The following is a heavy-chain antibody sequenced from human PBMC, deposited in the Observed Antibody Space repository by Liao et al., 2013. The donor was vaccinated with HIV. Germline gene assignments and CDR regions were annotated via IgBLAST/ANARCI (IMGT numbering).Heavy chain of an antibody. CDR3: ARDGAEYFQD. D-gene: IGHD5-24*01. J-gene: IGHJ1*01. V-gene: IGHV4-34*01. CDR1: GGSFSDYF. CDR2: INHSGST. Sequence: QVQLQQWGAGPLKPSETLSLTCAVYGGSFSDYFWSWIRQPPGKGLEWIGEINHSGSTNYNPSLKSRVTISIDTSKNQFSLKLSSVTAADTGVYYCARDGAEYFQDWGQGTLVTVSS.